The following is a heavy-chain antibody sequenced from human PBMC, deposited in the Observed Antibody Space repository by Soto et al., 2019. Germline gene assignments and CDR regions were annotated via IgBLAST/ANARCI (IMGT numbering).Heavy chain of an antibody. J-gene: IGHJ6*02. CDR2: ISAYNGNT. V-gene: IGHV1-18*01. D-gene: IGHD2-2*01. CDR3: ARDPGVPAAIEYYYYYYGMDV. CDR1: GYTFTSYG. Sequence: QVPLVQSGAEVKKPGASVKVSCKASGYTFTSYGISWVRQAPGQGLEWMGGISAYNGNTNYAQKLQGRVTMTTDTSTSTAYMELRSLRSDDTAVYYCARDPGVPAAIEYYYYYYGMDVWGQGTTVTVSS.